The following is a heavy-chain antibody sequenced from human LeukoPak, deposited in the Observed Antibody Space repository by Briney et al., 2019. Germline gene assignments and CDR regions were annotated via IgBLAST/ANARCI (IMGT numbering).Heavy chain of an antibody. CDR3: ASFRRYCSGGSCYGENWLDS. CDR2: IDYSGRT. V-gene: IGHV4-59*01. J-gene: IGHJ5*01. CDR1: GGSIRRDY. Sequence: PSETLSLTCTVSGGSIRRDYGNWIRQPPGKGLEWIGDIDYSGRTNYNPSLKSRVTISVDTSKNQFSLKLSPVTAADAAVYCCASFRRYCSGGSCYGENWLDSWGQGTLVTVSS. D-gene: IGHD2-15*01.